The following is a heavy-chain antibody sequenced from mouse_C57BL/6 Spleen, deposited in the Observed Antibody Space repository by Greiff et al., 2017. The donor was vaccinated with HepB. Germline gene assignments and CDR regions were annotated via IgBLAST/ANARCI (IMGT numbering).Heavy chain of an antibody. J-gene: IGHJ2*01. CDR2: IHPNSGST. V-gene: IGHV1-64*01. D-gene: IGHD1-1*01. CDR1: GYTFTSYW. Sequence: QVQLQQSGAELVKPGASVKLSCKASGYTFTSYWMHWVKQRPGQGLEWIGMIHPNSGSTNYNEKFKSKATLTVDKSSSTAYMQLSSLTSEDSAVYYCATYYGSSRGYFDYWGQGTTLTVSS. CDR3: ATYYGSSRGYFDY.